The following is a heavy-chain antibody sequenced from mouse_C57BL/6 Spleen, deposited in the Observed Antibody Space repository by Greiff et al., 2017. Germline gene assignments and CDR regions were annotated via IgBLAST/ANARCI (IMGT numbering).Heavy chain of an antibody. J-gene: IGHJ2*01. CDR3: ARENGTHYFDY. Sequence: VKLMESGAELARPGASVKLSCKASGYTFTSYGISWVKQRTGQGLEWIGEIYPRSGNTYYNEKFKGKATLTADKSSSTAYMELRSLTSEDSAVYFCARENGTHYFDYWGQGTTLTVSS. V-gene: IGHV1-81*01. D-gene: IGHD1-1*01. CDR1: GYTFTSYG. CDR2: IYPRSGNT.